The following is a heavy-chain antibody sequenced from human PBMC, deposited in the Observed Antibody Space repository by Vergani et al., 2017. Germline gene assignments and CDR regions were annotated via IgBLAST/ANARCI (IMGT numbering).Heavy chain of an antibody. V-gene: IGHV3-23*01. J-gene: IGHJ4*02. CDR3: ARANGFWSGYSKRGFDY. D-gene: IGHD3-3*01. Sequence: EVRLLESGGGLVQPGGSLRLSCAASGFTFNIYAMSWVRQAPGKGLEWVSTITYNGGRTYYADSVKGRFTISRDNSKNTLYLQMNSLRAEDTAVYYCARANGFWSGYSKRGFDYWGQGTLVTVSS. CDR2: ITYNGGRT. CDR1: GFTFNIYA.